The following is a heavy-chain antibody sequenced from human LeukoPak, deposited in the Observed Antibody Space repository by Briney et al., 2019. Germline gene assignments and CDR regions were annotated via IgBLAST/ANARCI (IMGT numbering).Heavy chain of an antibody. V-gene: IGHV3-9*01. D-gene: IGHD6-13*01. CDR1: GFTFDDYA. CDR3: AKEMYSSSWRRFDY. Sequence: PGGSLRLSCAASGFTFDDYAMHWVRQAPGKGLEWVSGISWNGGSIGYADSVKGRFTISRDNAKNSLYLQMNSLRAEDTALYYCAKEMYSSSWRRFDYWGQGTLVTVSS. J-gene: IGHJ4*02. CDR2: ISWNGGSI.